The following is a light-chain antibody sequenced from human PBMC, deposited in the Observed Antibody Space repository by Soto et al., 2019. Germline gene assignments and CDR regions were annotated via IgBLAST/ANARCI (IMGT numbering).Light chain of an antibody. J-gene: IGKJ2*01. Sequence: EIVMTQSPATLSVSPGERATLSCRASQSLRSNLAWYQHKPGQAPRLLIFGASSRATGVPARFSGSGSGTEFTLTISSLQSEDVAVYYCQEYNNLPPFTFGQGTKLEFK. CDR2: GAS. CDR1: QSLRSN. CDR3: QEYNNLPPFT. V-gene: IGKV3-15*01.